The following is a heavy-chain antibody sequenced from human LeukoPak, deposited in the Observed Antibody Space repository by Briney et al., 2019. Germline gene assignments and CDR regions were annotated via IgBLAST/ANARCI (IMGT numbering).Heavy chain of an antibody. CDR2: ISSSSSYI. J-gene: IGHJ4*02. Sequence: PLGSLRLSSAPSGFTFRSYSMNSVRQAPGKGLEWGSAISSSSSYIYYADSVKGRITISRDNSKNTPYLQMNSLRAEDTAVYYCANGNGQRFFEWLHETYFDYWGQGTLVSVSS. CDR1: GFTFRSYS. V-gene: IGHV3-21*04. D-gene: IGHD3-3*01. CDR3: ANGNGQRFFEWLHETYFDY.